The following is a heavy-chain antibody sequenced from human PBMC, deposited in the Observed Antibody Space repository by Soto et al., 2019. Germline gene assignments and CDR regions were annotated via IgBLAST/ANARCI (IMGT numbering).Heavy chain of an antibody. Sequence: QVQLVQSGAEVKKPGASVKVSCKASGYTFTRSGISWVRQAPGQGPERMGWISSYNVDTNYAQTFQSRVTMTTDTPTSTAYKELRSLISDDTADYYCAREGVAHYYYYGMDVWGQGTPVTVSS. CDR2: ISSYNVDT. V-gene: IGHV1-18*01. CDR1: GYTFTRSG. D-gene: IGHD2-15*01. CDR3: AREGVAHYYYYGMDV. J-gene: IGHJ6*02.